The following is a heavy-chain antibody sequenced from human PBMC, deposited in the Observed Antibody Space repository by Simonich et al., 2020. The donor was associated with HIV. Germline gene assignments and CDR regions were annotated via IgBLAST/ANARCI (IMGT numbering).Heavy chain of an antibody. D-gene: IGHD3-22*01. CDR2: INHSRNT. Sequence: VQLQQWGAGLLKPSETLSLTCVVYGGSLSGHYWTWIRHPPRKWLEWIGEINHSRNTNYNPSLKIRVAISVDTSKNQFSLNLSSVTAADTAVYYCARSPYYYDISGDLDYWGQGTLVTVSS. V-gene: IGHV4-34*01. CDR1: GGSLSGHY. J-gene: IGHJ4*02. CDR3: ARSPYYYDISGDLDY.